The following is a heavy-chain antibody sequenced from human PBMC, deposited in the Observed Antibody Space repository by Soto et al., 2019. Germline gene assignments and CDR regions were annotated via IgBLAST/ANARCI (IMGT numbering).Heavy chain of an antibody. CDR2: IIPIFGTA. D-gene: IGHD2-15*01. J-gene: IGHJ4*02. CDR3: GRSGGTSFPVDY. CDR1: GGTFSSYA. V-gene: IGHV1-69*12. Sequence: QVQLVQSGAEVKKPGSSVKVSCKASGGTFSSYAISWVRQAPGQGLEWMGGIIPIFGTANYAQKFQGRVXIXAXVSTSTAYMELSSLRSEDTAVYYSGRSGGTSFPVDYWGQGTLVTVSS.